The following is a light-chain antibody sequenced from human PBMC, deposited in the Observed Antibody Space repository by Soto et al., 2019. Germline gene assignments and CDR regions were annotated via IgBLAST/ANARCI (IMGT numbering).Light chain of an antibody. CDR2: AAS. CDR3: QQLWTYPLT. V-gene: IGKV1-9*01. Sequence: DTQLTQSPSFLSASVGDRVPIACRASQDVSRSVGWYQQKPGTAPKLLISAASTLNSGVPSRFSGSGSGTDFTLTISSLQPEDFATYYCQQLWTYPLTFGGGTKVEI. J-gene: IGKJ4*01. CDR1: QDVSRS.